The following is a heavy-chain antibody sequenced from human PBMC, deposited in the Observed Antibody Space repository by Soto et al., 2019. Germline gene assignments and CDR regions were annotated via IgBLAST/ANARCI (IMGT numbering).Heavy chain of an antibody. CDR1: GFTFSSYA. J-gene: IGHJ4*02. Sequence: GGSLRLSCAASGFTFSSYAMSWVRQAPGKGLEWVSAISGSGGSTYYADSVKGRFTISRANSKNTLYLQMNSLRAEDTAVYYCAKLGPIRYYYGSGSWDYWGQGTLVTVSS. V-gene: IGHV3-23*01. CDR3: AKLGPIRYYYGSGSWDY. CDR2: ISGSGGST. D-gene: IGHD3-10*01.